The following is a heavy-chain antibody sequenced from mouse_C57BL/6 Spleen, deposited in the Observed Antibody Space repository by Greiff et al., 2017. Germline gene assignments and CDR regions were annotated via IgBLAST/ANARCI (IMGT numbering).Heavy chain of an antibody. J-gene: IGHJ2*01. Sequence: VQLQQSGAELVRPGASVTLSCTASGFNIKDDYMHWVKQRPEQGLEWIGWIDPENGDTEYASKFQGKATITADTSSNTAYLQLSSLTSEDTAVYYCTTNYYGSSPDYWGQGTTLTVSS. V-gene: IGHV14-4*01. D-gene: IGHD1-1*01. CDR3: TTNYYGSSPDY. CDR1: GFNIKDDY. CDR2: IDPENGDT.